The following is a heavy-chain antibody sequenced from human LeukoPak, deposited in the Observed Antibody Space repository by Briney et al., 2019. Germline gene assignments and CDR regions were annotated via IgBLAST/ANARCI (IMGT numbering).Heavy chain of an antibody. Sequence: GGSLRLSCAASGFTFSSYGMHWVRQAPGKGLEWVAVISYDGSKKYYADSVKGRFTISRDNSKNTLYLQMNSLRAEDTALYYCARDLHYYVAMDVWGQGTTVTVSS. D-gene: IGHD3-10*02. CDR1: GFTFSSYG. CDR3: ARDLHYYVAMDV. V-gene: IGHV3-30*03. CDR2: ISYDGSKK. J-gene: IGHJ6*02.